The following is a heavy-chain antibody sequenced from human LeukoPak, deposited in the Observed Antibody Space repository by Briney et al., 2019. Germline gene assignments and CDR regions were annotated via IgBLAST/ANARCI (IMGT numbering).Heavy chain of an antibody. CDR1: GYTFTGYY. CDR3: ASGYDSSGYVDY. CDR2: INPNSGGT. Sequence: ASVKVSCKASGYTFTGYYMHWVRQAPGQGLEWMGRINPNSGGTNYAQKFQGRVTMTRDTSTSTAYMELSRLRSDDTAVYYCASGYDSSGYVDYWGQGTLVTVSS. V-gene: IGHV1-2*06. D-gene: IGHD3-22*01. J-gene: IGHJ4*02.